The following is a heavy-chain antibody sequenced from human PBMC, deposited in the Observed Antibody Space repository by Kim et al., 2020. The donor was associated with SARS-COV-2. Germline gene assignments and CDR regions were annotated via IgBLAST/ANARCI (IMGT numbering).Heavy chain of an antibody. V-gene: IGHV2-70*11. CDR2: IDWDDDK. J-gene: IGHJ5*02. D-gene: IGHD3-22*01. CDR1: GFSLSTSGMC. Sequence: SGPTLVNPTQTLTLTCTFSGFSLSTSGMCVSWIRQPPGKALEWLARIDWDDDKYYSTSLKTRLTISKDTSKNQVVLTMTNMDPVDTATYYCARNKYYYDSSGSSDWFDPWGQGTLVTVSS. CDR3: ARNKYYYDSSGSSDWFDP.